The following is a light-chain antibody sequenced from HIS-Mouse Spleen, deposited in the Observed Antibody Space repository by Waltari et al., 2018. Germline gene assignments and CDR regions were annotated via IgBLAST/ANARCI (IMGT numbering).Light chain of an antibody. CDR3: QQYYSTPYT. Sequence: DILMTQSPDFLAVSLGEGATLNWKSSQSVLYSSNNKNYLAWYQQKPGQPPKLLIYWASTRESGVPDRFSGSGSGTDFTLTISSLQAEDVAVYYCQQYYSTPYTFGQGTKLEIK. CDR2: WAS. V-gene: IGKV4-1*01. J-gene: IGKJ2*01. CDR1: QSVLYSSNNKNY.